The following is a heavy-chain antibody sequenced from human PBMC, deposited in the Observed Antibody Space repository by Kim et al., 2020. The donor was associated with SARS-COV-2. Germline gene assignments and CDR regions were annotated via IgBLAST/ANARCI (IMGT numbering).Heavy chain of an antibody. J-gene: IGHJ4*02. Sequence: FKGRVTIPADESTSTAYMELSSLRSEDTAVYYCARDSYYYDSSGYYNFDYWGQGTLVTVSS. CDR3: ARDSYYYDSSGYYNFDY. D-gene: IGHD3-22*01. V-gene: IGHV1-69*01.